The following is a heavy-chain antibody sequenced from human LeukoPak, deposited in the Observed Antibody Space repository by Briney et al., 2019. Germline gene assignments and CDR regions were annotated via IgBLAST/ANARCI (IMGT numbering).Heavy chain of an antibody. D-gene: IGHD6-19*01. V-gene: IGHV3-23*01. Sequence: GGTLRLSCAASEFTFSSYGTSWARNAPGKGLECVSAISCNGDSTYYADSVKGRFTISRDNYKNTLYLQMNSLRADDTAVYYCARTQEGSYSSGWYPWFDPWGQGTLVTVSS. CDR3: ARTQEGSYSSGWYPWFDP. J-gene: IGHJ5*02. CDR1: EFTFSSYG. CDR2: ISCNGDST.